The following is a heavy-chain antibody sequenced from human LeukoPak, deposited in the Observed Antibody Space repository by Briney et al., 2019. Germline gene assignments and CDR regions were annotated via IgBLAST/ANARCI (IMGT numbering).Heavy chain of an antibody. Sequence: SETLSLTCTVSVGSISSYYWSWIRQSPGKGLECIGYIYYSGSTNYNPSLKSRVTMSVDTSKNRFSLKLSTVTAADTAVYYCARRPTGDPKFDYWGQGTLVTVSS. CDR2: IYYSGST. D-gene: IGHD7-27*01. CDR1: VGSISSYY. J-gene: IGHJ4*02. V-gene: IGHV4-59*08. CDR3: ARRPTGDPKFDY.